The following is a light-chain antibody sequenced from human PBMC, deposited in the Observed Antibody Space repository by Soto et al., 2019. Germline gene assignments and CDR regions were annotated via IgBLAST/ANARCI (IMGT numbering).Light chain of an antibody. Sequence: KVLTQSPATLSLSPGERATLSCRASQSVDSYLVWYQQKRGQAPRLLLSDASNKATGIPASFSGSGSGTDFPLPSGSLEPEDSAVCYCQPRSISINCCQGTRLELK. CDR1: QSVDSY. J-gene: IGKJ5*01. CDR2: DAS. CDR3: QPRSISIN. V-gene: IGKV3-11*01.